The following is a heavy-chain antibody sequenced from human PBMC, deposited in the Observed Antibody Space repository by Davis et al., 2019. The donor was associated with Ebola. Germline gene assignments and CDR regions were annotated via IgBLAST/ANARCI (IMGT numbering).Heavy chain of an antibody. CDR1: GGTFNSFA. Sequence: SVKVSCKASGGTFNSFAVSWVRQAPGQGLEWMGVILPIFGTPNYAQKFQGRVTITADESTSTAYMELSSLRSEDTAVYYCARVTTVDYLVWGRGTLVTVSS. V-gene: IGHV1-69*13. D-gene: IGHD4-11*01. CDR2: ILPIFGTP. J-gene: IGHJ2*01. CDR3: ARVTTVDYLV.